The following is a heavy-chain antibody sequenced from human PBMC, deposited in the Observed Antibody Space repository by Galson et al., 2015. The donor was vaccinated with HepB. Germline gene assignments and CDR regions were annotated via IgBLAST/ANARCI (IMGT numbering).Heavy chain of an antibody. CDR1: GGSISSGSYY. V-gene: IGHV4-61*02. J-gene: IGHJ3*02. CDR2: IYTSGST. Sequence: TLSLTCTVSGGSISSGSYYWSWIRQPAGKGLEWIGRIYTSGSTNYNPSLKSRVTMSVDTSKNQFSLKLSSVTAADTAVYYCARDWPQLVTRSDAFDIWGQGTVVTVSS. CDR3: ARDWPQLVTRSDAFDI. D-gene: IGHD6-13*01.